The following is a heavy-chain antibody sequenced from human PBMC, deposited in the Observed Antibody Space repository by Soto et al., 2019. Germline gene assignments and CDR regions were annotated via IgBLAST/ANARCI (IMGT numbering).Heavy chain of an antibody. V-gene: IGHV5-10-1*01. CDR3: ARLGFIAVAGQYYYYYYGMDV. CDR1: GYSFTSYW. Sequence: PGESLKISCKGSGYSFTSYWISWVRQMPGKGLEWMGRIDPSDSYTNYSPSFQVHVTISADKSISTAYLQWSSLKASDTAMYYCARLGFIAVAGQYYYYYYGMDVWGQGTTVTVSS. CDR2: IDPSDSYT. D-gene: IGHD6-19*01. J-gene: IGHJ6*02.